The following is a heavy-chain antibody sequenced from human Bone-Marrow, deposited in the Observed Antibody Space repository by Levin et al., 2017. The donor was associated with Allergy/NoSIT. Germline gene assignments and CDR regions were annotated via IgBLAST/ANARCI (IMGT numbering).Heavy chain of an antibody. V-gene: IGHV1-69*13. CDR3: ARDFRGYDSAAFDI. Sequence: SVKVSCKASGGTFSSYAISWVRQAPGQGLEWMGGIIPIFGTANYAQKFQGRVTITADESTSTAYMELSSLRSEDTAVYYCARDFRGYDSAAFDIWGQGTMVTVSS. D-gene: IGHD2-2*01. CDR1: GGTFSSYA. J-gene: IGHJ3*02. CDR2: IIPIFGTA.